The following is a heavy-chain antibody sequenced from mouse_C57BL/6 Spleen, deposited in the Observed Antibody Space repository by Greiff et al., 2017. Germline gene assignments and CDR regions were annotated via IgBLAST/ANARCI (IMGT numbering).Heavy chain of an antibody. CDR1: GFTFSDYG. CDR3: ASAAPCDMDY. V-gene: IGHV5-17*01. Sequence: EVMLVESGAGLVKPGASLKLSCAASGFTFSDYGMHWVRQAPEKGLEWVAYISSGSSTIYYADTVKGRFTISRDKAKNTLFLQMTSLRSEDTAMYYCASAAPCDMDYWGQGTSVTVSS. CDR2: ISSGSSTI. J-gene: IGHJ4*01. D-gene: IGHD3-1*01.